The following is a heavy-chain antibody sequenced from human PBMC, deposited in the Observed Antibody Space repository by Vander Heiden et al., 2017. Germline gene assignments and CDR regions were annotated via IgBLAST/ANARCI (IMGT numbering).Heavy chain of an antibody. CDR3: ARPVLNSDAFDI. J-gene: IGHJ3*02. CDR1: GFTFSSYS. CDR2: ISSSSSYI. Sequence: AVSGFTFSSYSMNWVRQAPGKGLEWVSSISSSSSYIYYADSVKGRFTISRDNAKNSLYLQMNSLRAEDTAVYYCARPVLNSDAFDIWCQGTMVTVSS. V-gene: IGHV3-21*01. D-gene: IGHD2-21*01.